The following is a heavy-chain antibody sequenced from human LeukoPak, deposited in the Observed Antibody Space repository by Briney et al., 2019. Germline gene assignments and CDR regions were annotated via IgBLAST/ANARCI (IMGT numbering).Heavy chain of an antibody. CDR2: INPNSGGT. CDR1: GYTFTGYY. CDR3: ARDADRKVYSSSWYVYYYYYGMDV. J-gene: IGHJ6*02. V-gene: IGHV1-2*06. D-gene: IGHD6-13*01. Sequence: LGASVKVSCKASGYTFTGYYMHWVRQAPGQGLEWMGRINPNSGGTNYAQKFQGRVTMTRDTSISTAYMELSRLRSDDTAVYYCARDADRKVYSSSWYVYYYYYGMDVWGQGTTVTVSS.